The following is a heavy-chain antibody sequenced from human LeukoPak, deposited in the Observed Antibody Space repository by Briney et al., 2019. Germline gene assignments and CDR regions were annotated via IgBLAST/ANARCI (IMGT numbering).Heavy chain of an antibody. D-gene: IGHD3-9*01. CDR1: GFTFDDYA. Sequence: QAGGSLRLSCAASGFTFDDYAMHWVRQAPGKGLEWVSGISWNSGSIGYADSVKGRFTISRDNAKNSLYLQMNSLRAEDTALYYCAKDADILTGFNAFDIWGQGTMVTVSS. J-gene: IGHJ3*02. V-gene: IGHV3-9*01. CDR3: AKDADILTGFNAFDI. CDR2: ISWNSGSI.